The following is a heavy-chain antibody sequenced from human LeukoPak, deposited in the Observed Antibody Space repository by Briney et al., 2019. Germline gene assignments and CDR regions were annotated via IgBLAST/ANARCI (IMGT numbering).Heavy chain of an antibody. J-gene: IGHJ3*02. CDR3: ARERQDTVIHSGAFDI. CDR1: GFTFSNYF. V-gene: IGHV3-30-3*01. D-gene: IGHD2-21*02. Sequence: GRSLRLSCAASGFTFSNYFMHWVRQAPGKGLEWVADIASDGSHTFYVESVKGRFTISRDNSNNTLYLQMNSLGHEDTAVYFCARERQDTVIHSGAFDIWGQGTMVTVSS. CDR2: IASDGSHT.